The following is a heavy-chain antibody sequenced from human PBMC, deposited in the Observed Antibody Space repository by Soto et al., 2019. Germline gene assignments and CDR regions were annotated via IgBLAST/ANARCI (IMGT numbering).Heavy chain of an antibody. CDR3: ARGGGYDSFDY. V-gene: IGHV4-30-2*06. J-gene: IGHJ4*02. Sequence: SETLSLTCTVSGASISYGGFSWSWIRQSPGKGLEWIGYISHLESTYFHPSFKSRLTMSIDRTRNQFSLRLSSVTAADMAVYYCARGGGYDSFDYWGQGVLVTVSS. CDR1: GASISYGGFS. D-gene: IGHD5-12*01. CDR2: ISHLEST.